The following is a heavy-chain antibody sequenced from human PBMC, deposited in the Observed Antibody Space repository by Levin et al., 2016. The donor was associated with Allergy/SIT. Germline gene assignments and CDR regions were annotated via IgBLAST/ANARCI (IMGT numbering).Heavy chain of an antibody. V-gene: IGHV1-2*04. D-gene: IGHD4-11*01. J-gene: IGHJ1*01. CDR2: MNPKNGDT. Sequence: ASVKVSCKASGYTFTDYHVHWVRQAPGQGLEWMGWMNPKNGDTKYAQKFQGSVSMTRDTYVNTAYMDLTSLTPDDTAVYYCATNYYYSNSHFHHWGQGTLVTVSA. CDR3: ATNYYYSNSHFHH. CDR1: GYTFTDYH.